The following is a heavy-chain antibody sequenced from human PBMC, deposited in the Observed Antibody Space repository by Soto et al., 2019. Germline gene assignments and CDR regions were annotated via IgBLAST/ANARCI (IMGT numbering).Heavy chain of an antibody. CDR2: ISHSGGS. Sequence: QVQLQQWGAGLLKPSETLSLTCAVYGGSVSSGSYYWSWIRQPPGKGLEWIGEISHSGGSHFNPSLKSRVNISVDTSKNQFSLKMSSVTAADTALYYCARVERGTATTVVDACDIWGPGTMVTVSS. D-gene: IGHD1-1*01. J-gene: IGHJ3*02. CDR1: GGSVSSGSYY. CDR3: ARVERGTATTVVDACDI. V-gene: IGHV4-34*01.